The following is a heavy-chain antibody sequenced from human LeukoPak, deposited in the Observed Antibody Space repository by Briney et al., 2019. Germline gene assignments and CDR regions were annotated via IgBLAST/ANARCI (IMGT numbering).Heavy chain of an antibody. D-gene: IGHD3-9*01. CDR1: GFTFSGYA. CDR2: IGGNT. CDR3: ARQRGRMTGYAAGAFDI. Sequence: PGGSLRLSCAASGFTFSGYAMSWVRQAPGKGLEWVSAIGGNTYYADSVEGRFTISRDNSKNTLYLQMDSLRAGDTALYYCARQRGRMTGYAAGAFDIWGQGTMVTVSP. V-gene: IGHV3-23*01. J-gene: IGHJ3*02.